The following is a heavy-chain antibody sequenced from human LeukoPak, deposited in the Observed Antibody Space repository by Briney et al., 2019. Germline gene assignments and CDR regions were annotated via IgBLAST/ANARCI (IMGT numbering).Heavy chain of an antibody. CDR1: GGSFSGYY. CDR3: AREGRMSMGIEY. J-gene: IGHJ4*02. V-gene: IGHV4-34*01. Sequence: PSETLSLTCAVYGGSFSGYYWSWIRQPPGKGLEWIGEINHSGSTNYNPSLKSRVTISVDTSRNQLSLKLSSVTAADTAVYFCAREGRMSMGIEYWGQGTLVTVSS. CDR2: INHSGST. D-gene: IGHD4/OR15-4a*01.